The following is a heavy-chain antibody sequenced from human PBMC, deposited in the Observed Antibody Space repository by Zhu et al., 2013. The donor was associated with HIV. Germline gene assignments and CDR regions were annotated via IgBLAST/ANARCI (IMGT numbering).Heavy chain of an antibody. CDR3: AKDRAPDDGYDIDY. CDR1: GFTFSSYA. CDR2: ISGNGGST. J-gene: IGHJ4*02. D-gene: IGHD2-21*01. Sequence: EVQLLESGGGLIQPGVSLRLSCAASGFTFSSYAMSWVRQAPGKGLEWVSTISGNGGSTYYADSMKGRFTISRDNSKNTLYLQMNSLRAEDTAVYYCAKDRAPDDGYDIDYWGQGTLVTVSS. V-gene: IGHV3-23*01.